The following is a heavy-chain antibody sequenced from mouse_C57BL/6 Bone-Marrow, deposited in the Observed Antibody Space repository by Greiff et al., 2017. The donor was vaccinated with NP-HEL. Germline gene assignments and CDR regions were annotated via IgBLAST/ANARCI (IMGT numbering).Heavy chain of an antibody. CDR3: ARHGDGSVDY. CDR2: ISSGGSYT. Sequence: EVQVVESGGDLVKPGGSLKLSCAASGFTFSSYGMSWVRQTPDKRLEWVATISSGGSYTYYPDSVKGRFTISRDNAKNTPYLQMSSLKSEDTAMYYCARHGDGSVDYWGQGTTLTVSS. D-gene: IGHD2-3*01. J-gene: IGHJ2*01. V-gene: IGHV5-6*01. CDR1: GFTFSSYG.